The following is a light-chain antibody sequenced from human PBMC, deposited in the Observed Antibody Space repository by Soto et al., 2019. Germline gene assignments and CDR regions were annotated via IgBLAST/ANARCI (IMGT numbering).Light chain of an antibody. CDR1: QSVRNY. J-gene: IGKJ1*01. V-gene: IGKV3-15*01. CDR2: GAS. CDR3: QQYNNWPWT. Sequence: IVMTQSPATLSVSPGERATLSCRASQSVRNYLAWYQQRPGQAPRLLIFGASTRATDIPARFSGSGSGTEFTLTISSLQSEDFAVYYCQQYNNWPWTFGQGTKVEIK.